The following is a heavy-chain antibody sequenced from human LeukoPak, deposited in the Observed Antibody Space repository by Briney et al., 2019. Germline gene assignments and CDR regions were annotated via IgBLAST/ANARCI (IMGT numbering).Heavy chain of an antibody. CDR2: ISYDGSNK. CDR3: ARGLPMPSS. CDR1: GFTFSSYA. V-gene: IGHV3-30*04. Sequence: GRSLRLSCAASGFTFSSYAMHWVRQAPGKGLEWVAVISYDGSNKYYADSVKGRFTISRDSSKNTLYLQMNSLRAEDTAVYYCARGLPMPSSWGQGTLVTVSS. D-gene: IGHD2-2*01. J-gene: IGHJ5*02.